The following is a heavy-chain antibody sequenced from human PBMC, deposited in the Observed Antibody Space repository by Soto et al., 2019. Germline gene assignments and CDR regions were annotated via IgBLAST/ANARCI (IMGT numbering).Heavy chain of an antibody. CDR1: GFTFSSYG. D-gene: IGHD2-2*01. CDR2: IWYDGSNK. J-gene: IGHJ6*02. CDR3: ARVRSGISSQLRAPELGTYGMDV. Sequence: GGSLRLSCAASGFTFSSYGMHWVRQAPGKGLEWVAVIWYDGSNKYYADSVKGRFTISRDNSKNTLYLQMNSLRAEDTAVYYCARVRSGISSQLRAPELGTYGMDVWGQGTTVTVSS. V-gene: IGHV3-33*01.